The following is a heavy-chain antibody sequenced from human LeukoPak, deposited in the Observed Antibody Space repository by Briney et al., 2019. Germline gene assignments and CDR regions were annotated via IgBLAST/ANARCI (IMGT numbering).Heavy chain of an antibody. CDR2: IIPIFGTA. Sequence: SVKVSCKASGGTFSSYAISWVRQAPGQGLEWMGGIIPIFGTADYAQKFQGRVTITADESTSTAYMELSSLRSEDTAVYYCARDQSSSWHHTDYWGQGTLVTVSS. V-gene: IGHV1-69*13. J-gene: IGHJ4*02. CDR3: ARDQSSSWHHTDY. D-gene: IGHD6-13*01. CDR1: GGTFSSYA.